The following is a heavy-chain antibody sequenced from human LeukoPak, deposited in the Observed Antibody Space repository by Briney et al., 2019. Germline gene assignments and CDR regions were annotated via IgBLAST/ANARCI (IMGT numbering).Heavy chain of an antibody. Sequence: SQTLSLTCTVSGGSISSGSYYWSWIRQPPGKGLEWIGYIYYSGSTNYNPSLKSRVTISVDTSKNQFSLKLSSVTAADTAVYYCARERGYSSSPLDYWGQGTLVTVSS. J-gene: IGHJ4*02. CDR2: IYYSGST. CDR1: GGSISSGSYY. D-gene: IGHD6-13*01. CDR3: ARERGYSSSPLDY. V-gene: IGHV4-61*01.